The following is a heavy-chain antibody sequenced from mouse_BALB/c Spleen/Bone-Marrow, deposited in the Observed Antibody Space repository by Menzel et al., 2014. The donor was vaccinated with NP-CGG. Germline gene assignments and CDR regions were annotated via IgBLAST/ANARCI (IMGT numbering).Heavy chain of an antibody. Sequence: QVQLRQSGAELVRPWASVNLSCKFLGYTCTDYERHWVKQRREQGGEWIGAINPGRGGTSYNQKLKGKATLTVDNSSNIAHMELSSLPSEDSALYYCSRGWDAMGYWRQGAPV. CDR2: INPGRGGT. V-gene: IGHV1-15*01. CDR3: SRGWDAMGY. CDR1: GYTCTDYE. D-gene: IGHD3-3*01. J-gene: IGHJ4*01.